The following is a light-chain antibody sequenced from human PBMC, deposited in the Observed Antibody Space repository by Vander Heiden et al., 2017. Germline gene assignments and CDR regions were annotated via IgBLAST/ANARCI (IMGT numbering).Light chain of an antibody. CDR1: QSVSSGY. Sequence: EIVLTQSPGTLSLSPGERATLSCRASQSVSSGYLAWHQQRPGQPPRLLIYGASSRATGIPDRFSGSGSGTDFTLTISRLEPEDFAVYYCQYYPSCLTFGGGTKVEIK. CDR3: QYYPSCLT. J-gene: IGKJ4*01. V-gene: IGKV3-20*01. CDR2: GAS.